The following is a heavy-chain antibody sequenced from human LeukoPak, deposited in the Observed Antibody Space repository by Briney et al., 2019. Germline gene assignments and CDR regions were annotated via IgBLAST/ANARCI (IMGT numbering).Heavy chain of an antibody. CDR2: INHSGST. CDR1: GGSFSGYY. Sequence: IPSETLSLTCAVYGGSFSGYYWSWIRQPPGKGLEWIGEINHSGSTNYNPSLKSRVTISVDTSKNQFSLKLSSVTAADTAVYYCARRQMYSSSWYWFDPWGQGTLVTVSS. D-gene: IGHD6-13*01. V-gene: IGHV4-34*01. J-gene: IGHJ5*02. CDR3: ARRQMYSSSWYWFDP.